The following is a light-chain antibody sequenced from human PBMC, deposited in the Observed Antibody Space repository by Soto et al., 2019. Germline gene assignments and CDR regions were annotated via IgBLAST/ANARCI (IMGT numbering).Light chain of an antibody. CDR3: QQYNTWPRT. V-gene: IGKV3-15*01. CDR2: GAS. J-gene: IGKJ1*01. CDR1: QSVSSRY. Sequence: DIVMTQSPDTLSVSPGDTATLSCMXSQSVSSRYLVWYQQKPGQAPRLLIYGASTRATAIPARFSGSGSGTECTLSISSLQSEDVAVYYCQQYNTWPRTLGQGTKVDIK.